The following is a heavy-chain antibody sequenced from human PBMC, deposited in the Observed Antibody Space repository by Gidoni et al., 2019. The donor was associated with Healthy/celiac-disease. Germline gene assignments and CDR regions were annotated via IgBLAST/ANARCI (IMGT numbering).Heavy chain of an antibody. V-gene: IGHV1-69*01. CDR1: GGTFSSYA. J-gene: IGHJ2*01. Sequence: QVQLVQSGAEVTKPGSSVKVSCNPSGGTFSSYAISWVRQAPGQGLEWMGGIIPIVGTANYAQKFQGRVTITADESTSTAYMELSSLRSEDTAVYYCARGVNYYDSSGYYPSYWYFDLWGRGTLVTVSS. CDR3: ARGVNYYDSSGYYPSYWYFDL. CDR2: IIPIVGTA. D-gene: IGHD3-22*01.